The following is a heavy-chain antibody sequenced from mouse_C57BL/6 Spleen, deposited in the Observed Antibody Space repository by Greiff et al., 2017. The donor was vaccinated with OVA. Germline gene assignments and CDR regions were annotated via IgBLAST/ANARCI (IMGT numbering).Heavy chain of an antibody. Sequence: QVQLQQPGAELVRPGSSVKLSCKASGYTFTSYWMHWVKQRPIQGLEWIGNIDPSDSETHYNQKFKDKATLTVDKSSSTAYMQLSSLTFEDSAVYYCARGYYGSSYGYFDVWGTGTTVTVSS. V-gene: IGHV1-52*01. CDR2: IDPSDSET. D-gene: IGHD1-1*01. CDR1: GYTFTSYW. J-gene: IGHJ1*03. CDR3: ARGYYGSSYGYFDV.